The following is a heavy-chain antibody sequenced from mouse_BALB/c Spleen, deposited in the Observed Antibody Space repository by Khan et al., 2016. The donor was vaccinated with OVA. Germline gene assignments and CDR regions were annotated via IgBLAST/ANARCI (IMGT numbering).Heavy chain of an antibody. CDR3: ARGNYYGYYFDY. Sequence: EVQLQESGPGLVKPSQSLSLTCTVTGYSITSGYAWNWIRQFPGNKLEWMGYISYSGVTSYTPSFKSRISITRDTSKNQFFLQLNSVTTEDTATYYCARGNYYGYYFDYWGQGTTLTGSS. CDR2: ISYSGVT. D-gene: IGHD1-1*01. V-gene: IGHV3-2*02. J-gene: IGHJ2*01. CDR1: GYSITSGYA.